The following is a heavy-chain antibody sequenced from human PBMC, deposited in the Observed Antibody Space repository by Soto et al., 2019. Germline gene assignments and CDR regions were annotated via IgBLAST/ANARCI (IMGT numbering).Heavy chain of an antibody. Sequence: GGSLRLSCAASGFKFSNYAMSWVRQAPGKGLEWVSLISATGGGTYYADSVKGRFTVSRDNSHNTLYLQVHSLTAEDTAVYYCAKDRRAGGNSAFYFDFWGQGAQVTVPS. J-gene: IGHJ4*02. V-gene: IGHV3-23*01. CDR2: ISATGGGT. CDR1: GFKFSNYA. D-gene: IGHD3-16*01. CDR3: AKDRRAGGNSAFYFDF.